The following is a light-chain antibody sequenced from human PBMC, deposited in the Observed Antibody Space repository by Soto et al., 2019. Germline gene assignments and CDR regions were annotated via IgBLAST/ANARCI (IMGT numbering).Light chain of an antibody. CDR1: LSVSSTY. V-gene: IGKV3-20*01. CDR3: QQFGGSPPVT. J-gene: IGKJ5*01. Sequence: EIVLTQSPGTLSLSPGERATLSCRASLSVSSTYLAWYQQRPGQAPRLLIYGASSRASDIPDRFSGSGSGTDFTLTISRLEPEDFAVYLCQQFGGSPPVTFGQGTRLEIK. CDR2: GAS.